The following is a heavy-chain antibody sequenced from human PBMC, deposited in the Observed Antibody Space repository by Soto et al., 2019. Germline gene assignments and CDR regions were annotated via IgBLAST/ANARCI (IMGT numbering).Heavy chain of an antibody. D-gene: IGHD2-15*01. CDR1: GGTFSSYA. CDR2: IIPIFGTA. Sequence: QVQLVQSGAEVKKPGSSVKVSCKASGGTFSSYAISWVRQAPGQGLEWMGGIIPIFGTANYAQKFQGRVTSPADDPTIKAYMELRSLRYEGTAVYYCAQQRGLLLRLTHSYYFGYWGQGALGTVSS. CDR3: AQQRGLLLRLTHSYYFGY. V-gene: IGHV1-69*12. J-gene: IGHJ4*02.